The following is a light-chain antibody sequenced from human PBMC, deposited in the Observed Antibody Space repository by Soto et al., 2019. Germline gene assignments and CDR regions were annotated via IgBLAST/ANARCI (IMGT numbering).Light chain of an antibody. J-gene: IGKJ1*01. CDR3: QEYGSSRT. CDR1: QSVSSSY. Sequence: VLTQAAGTLSLSPGERATLSCRASQSVSSSYLAWYQQKPGQAPRLLIHGASSRATGIPDRFSGSGSGTDFTLTISRLEPEDFAVYYCQEYGSSRTFGQGTKVDIK. CDR2: GAS. V-gene: IGKV3-20*01.